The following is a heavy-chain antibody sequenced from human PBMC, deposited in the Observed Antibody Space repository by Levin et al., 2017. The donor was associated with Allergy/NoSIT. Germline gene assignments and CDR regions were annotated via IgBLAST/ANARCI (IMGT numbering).Heavy chain of an antibody. CDR3: ARGPYRDGWYQKDYNWFES. J-gene: IGHJ5*01. CDR1: GFSFSSYS. D-gene: IGHD5-24*01. Sequence: QAGGSLRLSCVTSGFSFSSYSMNWVRQAPGKGLEWISYIGIASVTMYYADSVKGRFTVYRDNAKNSLYLHMTSLRDEDTAMYYCARGPYRDGWYQKDYNWFESWGQGTLVTVSA. CDR2: IGIASVTM. V-gene: IGHV3-48*02.